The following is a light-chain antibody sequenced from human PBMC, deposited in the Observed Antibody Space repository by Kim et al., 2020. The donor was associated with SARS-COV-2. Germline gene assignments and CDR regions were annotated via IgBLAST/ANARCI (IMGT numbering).Light chain of an antibody. V-gene: IGLV2-23*02. CDR1: SSDVGSYNL. J-gene: IGLJ2*01. Sequence: QSLTISYTGTSSDVGSYNLVSWYQTHPGKAPKLMIYEVSKRPSGVSNRFSGSKSGNTASLTISGLQAEDEAVYYCCSYAGSSTYVVFGGGTQLTVL. CDR3: CSYAGSSTYVV. CDR2: EVS.